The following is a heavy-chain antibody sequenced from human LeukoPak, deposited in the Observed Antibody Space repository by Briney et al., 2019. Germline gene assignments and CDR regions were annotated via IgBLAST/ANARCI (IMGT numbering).Heavy chain of an antibody. D-gene: IGHD3-16*01. Sequence: ASVKVSCKASGYTFTSYAMHWVRQAPGQRLEWMGWINAGNGNTKYSQKFQGRVTITRDTSASTAYMELSSLRSEDTAVYYCARCWGLGYYYYYMDVWGKGTAVTVSS. CDR3: ARCWGLGYYYYYMDV. J-gene: IGHJ6*03. V-gene: IGHV1-3*01. CDR1: GYTFTSYA. CDR2: INAGNGNT.